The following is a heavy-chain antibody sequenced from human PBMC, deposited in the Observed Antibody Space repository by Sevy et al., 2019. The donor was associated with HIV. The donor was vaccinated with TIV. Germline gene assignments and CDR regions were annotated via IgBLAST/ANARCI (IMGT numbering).Heavy chain of an antibody. V-gene: IGHV3-30-3*01. CDR3: ARDVIVLMVYATSYYGMDV. CDR1: GFTFSSYA. CDR2: ISYDGSNK. J-gene: IGHJ6*02. Sequence: GGSLRLSCAASGFTFSSYAMHWVRQAPGKGLEWVAVISYDGSNKYYAESVKGRFTISRDNSKNTLDLQMNSLRAEDTAVYYCARDVIVLMVYATSYYGMDVWGQGTTVTVSS. D-gene: IGHD2-8*01.